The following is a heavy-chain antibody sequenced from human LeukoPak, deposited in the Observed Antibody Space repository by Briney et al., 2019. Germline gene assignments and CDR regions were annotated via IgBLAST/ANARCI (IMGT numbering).Heavy chain of an antibody. J-gene: IGHJ4*02. D-gene: IGHD6-19*01. V-gene: IGHV3-74*01. Sequence: GGSLRLSCAASGFTFSKYWMLWVRDAPGKGLESVSRINTDGTVTTYADSVKGRFTVSRDNADNTIFLQMNSVRDEDTAVYYCATKQWLAPPPDSWGQGTPVTVSS. CDR3: ATKQWLAPPPDS. CDR1: GFTFSKYW. CDR2: INTDGTVT.